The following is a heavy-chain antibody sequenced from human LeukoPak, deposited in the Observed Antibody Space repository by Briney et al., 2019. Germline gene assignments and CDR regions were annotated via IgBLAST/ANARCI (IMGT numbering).Heavy chain of an antibody. Sequence: GGSLRLSCAASGFTVSSNYMTRVRQAPGKGLEWVGRIKSKTDGGTTDYAAPVKGRFTISRDDSKNTLYLQMNSLKTEDTAVYYCTTDWGVVVTAPNYDLTGGDYWGQGTLVTVSS. CDR3: TTDWGVVVTAPNYDLTGGDY. V-gene: IGHV3-15*01. CDR2: IKSKTDGGTT. CDR1: GFTVSSNY. D-gene: IGHD2-21*02. J-gene: IGHJ4*02.